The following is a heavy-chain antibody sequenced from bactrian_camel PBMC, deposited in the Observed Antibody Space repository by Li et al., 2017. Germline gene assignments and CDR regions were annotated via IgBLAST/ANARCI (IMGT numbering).Heavy chain of an antibody. CDR2: IRPGATTT. CDR1: GIHLSSAFC. V-gene: IGHV3S31*01. J-gene: IGHJ6*01. Sequence: DVQLVESGGGSVQAGGSLRLSCAGTGIHLSSAFCVGWFRQVPGKEREGVASIRPGATTTAYASSVRGRFSISLDTAKNTVFLQMNSLKPEDTATYYCAARGPYCYTKLSVRDFTYWGQGTQVTVS. D-gene: IGHD2*01. CDR3: AARGPYCYTKLSVRDFTY.